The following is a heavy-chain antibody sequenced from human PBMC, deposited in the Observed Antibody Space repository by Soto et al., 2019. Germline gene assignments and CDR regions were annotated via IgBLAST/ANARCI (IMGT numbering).Heavy chain of an antibody. CDR3: ARETVIIANFFDY. V-gene: IGHV4-31*03. CDR2: IYYSGST. Sequence: QVQLQESGPGLVKPSQTLSLTCTVSGGSISSGGYYWSWILQHPGKGLEWIGYIYYSGSTYYNPSLKSRVTISADTSKNQFSLKLSSVTAADTAVYYCARETVIIANFFDYWGQGTLVTVSS. J-gene: IGHJ4*02. CDR1: GGSISSGGYY. D-gene: IGHD3-10*01.